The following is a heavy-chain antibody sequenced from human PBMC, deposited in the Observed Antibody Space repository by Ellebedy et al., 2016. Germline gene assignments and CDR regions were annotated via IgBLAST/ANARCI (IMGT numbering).Heavy chain of an antibody. CDR2: VSYDGSNK. V-gene: IGHV3-30-3*01. Sequence: GGSLRLSXAASGFTFNKHALHWVRQAPVKGLEWVAIVSYDGSNKYYADSVKGRFTISRDNSKSTLYLQMNSLRAEDTAVYFCARDLEYYGSGTYSDYWGQGTLVTVSS. J-gene: IGHJ4*02. CDR3: ARDLEYYGSGTYSDY. CDR1: GFTFNKHA. D-gene: IGHD3-10*01.